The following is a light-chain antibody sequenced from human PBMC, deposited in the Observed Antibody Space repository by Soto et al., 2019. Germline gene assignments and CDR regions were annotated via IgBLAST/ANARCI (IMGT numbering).Light chain of an antibody. V-gene: IGLV2-14*01. CDR1: NRDIGAYNL. Sequence: QSALTQPASVSGSLGQSITISCTGSNRDIGAYNLVSWYQQYPDTAPKLIIYEVRNRPSGVSYRFTGSRSGNTASLTISALQADDESTFYCSSYTTTSTLLFGGGTKGHRP. CDR2: EVR. CDR3: SSYTTTSTLL. J-gene: IGLJ3*02.